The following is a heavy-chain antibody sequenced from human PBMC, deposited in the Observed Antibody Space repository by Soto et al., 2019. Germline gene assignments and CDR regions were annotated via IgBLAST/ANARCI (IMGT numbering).Heavy chain of an antibody. V-gene: IGHV4-30-2*01. J-gene: IGHJ4*02. CDR3: ARAFDSSGYFPYFDY. CDR2: IYHSGST. Sequence: SETLSLTCAVSGGSISSGGYSWSWIRQPPGKGLEWIGYIYHSGSTYYNPSLKSRVTISVDRSKNQFSLKLSSVTAADTAVYYCARAFDSSGYFPYFDYWGQGTLVTVS. CDR1: GGSISSGGYS. D-gene: IGHD3-22*01.